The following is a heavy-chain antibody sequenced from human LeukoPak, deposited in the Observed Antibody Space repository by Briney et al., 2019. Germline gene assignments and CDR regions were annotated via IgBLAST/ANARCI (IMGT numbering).Heavy chain of an antibody. Sequence: PSETLSLTCTVSGGSISSYYWSWIRQPPGKGLEWIGYIYYSGSTDYNPSLKSRVTISVDTSKNQFSLKLSSVTAADTAVYYCAREGSSGWSGGFDYWGQGTLVTVSS. D-gene: IGHD6-19*01. J-gene: IGHJ4*02. CDR2: IYYSGST. CDR1: GGSISSYY. V-gene: IGHV4-59*01. CDR3: AREGSSGWSGGFDY.